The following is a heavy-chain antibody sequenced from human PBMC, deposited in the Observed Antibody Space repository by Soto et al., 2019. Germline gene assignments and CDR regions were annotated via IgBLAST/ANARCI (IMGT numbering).Heavy chain of an antibody. Sequence: EVQLLESGGGLVQPGGSLRLSCAASGFTFGSYAMSWVRQAPGKGLEWVSAISGSGGSTFYADSVKGRFTISRDTSKNTLFLQMNSLRAEDTAVYYCAKDRGRGYDWFDSWGQGTLVTVSS. CDR2: ISGSGGST. V-gene: IGHV3-23*01. D-gene: IGHD5-12*01. CDR3: AKDRGRGYDWFDS. J-gene: IGHJ5*01. CDR1: GFTFGSYA.